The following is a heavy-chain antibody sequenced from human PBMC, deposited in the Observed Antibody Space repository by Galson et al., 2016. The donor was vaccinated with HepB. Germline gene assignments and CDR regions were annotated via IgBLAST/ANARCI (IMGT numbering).Heavy chain of an antibody. V-gene: IGHV3-23*01. J-gene: IGHJ6*04. CDR3: AKGGRTKSYCSGGSCRYYYALDG. D-gene: IGHD2-15*01. CDR2: MSGSGSST. Sequence: SLRLSCAASGFTFSTYAMSWVRQAPGKGLEWVSVMSGSGSSTYSADSVKGRFAISRDNSKNTLYLQMNSLRAEDTAIYYCAKGGRTKSYCSGGSCRYYYALDGWGKGATVIVSS. CDR1: GFTFSTYA.